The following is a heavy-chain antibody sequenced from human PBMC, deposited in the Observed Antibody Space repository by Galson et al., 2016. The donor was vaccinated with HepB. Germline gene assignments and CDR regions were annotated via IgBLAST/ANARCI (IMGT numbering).Heavy chain of an antibody. CDR3: ARGRRVVRYFQERPPAQVVADV. CDR2: INHSGST. CDR1: GGSLSGHY. D-gene: IGHD3-9*01. J-gene: IGHJ6*02. Sequence: SETLSLTCGVYGGSLSGHYWSWIRQPPGKGLEWIGEINHSGSTNYSPSLTSRVTILLDTSVNQFPRKVRSVTAADTAVYYCARGRRVVRYFQERPPAQVVADVWGQGTTVTVSS. V-gene: IGHV4-34*01.